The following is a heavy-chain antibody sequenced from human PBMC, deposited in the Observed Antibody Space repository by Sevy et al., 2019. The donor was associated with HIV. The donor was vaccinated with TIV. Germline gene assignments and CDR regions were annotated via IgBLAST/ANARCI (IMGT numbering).Heavy chain of an antibody. Sequence: GGSLRLSCAASGFTFSSYWMSWVRQAPGKGLEWVANIKQDGSEKYYVDSVKGRFTISRDNAKNSLYLQMNSLRAEDTGVYYCARVPDSGGRGRADYWGQGTRVTVSS. D-gene: IGHD1-26*01. CDR3: ARVPDSGGRGRADY. J-gene: IGHJ4*02. V-gene: IGHV3-7*01. CDR1: GFTFSSYW. CDR2: IKQDGSEK.